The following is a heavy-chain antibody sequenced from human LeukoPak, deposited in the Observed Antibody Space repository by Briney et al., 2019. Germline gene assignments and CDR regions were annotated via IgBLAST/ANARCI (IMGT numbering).Heavy chain of an antibody. CDR2: ISGSGGST. D-gene: IGHD4-23*01. J-gene: IGHJ4*02. CDR1: GFTFSNYA. Sequence: GGSLRLSCAASGFTFSNYAMSWVRQAPGKGLEWVSGISGSGGSTYYADSVKGRFTISRDNSKNTLYVQMNSLRAEDTAVYYCARGPMVVTPIDYWGQGTLVTVSS. V-gene: IGHV3-23*01. CDR3: ARGPMVVTPIDY.